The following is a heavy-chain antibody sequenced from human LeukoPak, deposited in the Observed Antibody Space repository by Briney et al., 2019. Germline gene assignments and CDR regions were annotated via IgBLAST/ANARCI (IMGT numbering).Heavy chain of an antibody. Sequence: SETLSLTCTVSGGSISSHYWSWIRQPPGKGLEWIGYIYYSGSTNYNPSLKSRVTISVDTSKNQFSLKLSSVTAADTAVYYCARGRDGYLDAFDIWGQGTMVTVSS. CDR3: ARGRDGYLDAFDI. CDR1: GGSISSHY. CDR2: IYYSGST. V-gene: IGHV4-59*11. J-gene: IGHJ3*02. D-gene: IGHD5-24*01.